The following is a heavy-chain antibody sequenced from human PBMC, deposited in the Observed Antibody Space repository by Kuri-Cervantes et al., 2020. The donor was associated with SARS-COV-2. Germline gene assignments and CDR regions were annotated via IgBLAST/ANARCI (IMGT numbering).Heavy chain of an antibody. CDR3: ARVPQYSSSWYYEL. J-gene: IGHJ3*01. CDR1: GGSISSSSYY. CDR2: IYYSGST. V-gene: IGHV4-39*07. D-gene: IGHD6-13*01. Sequence: SETLSLTCTVSGGSISSSSYYWGWIRQPPGKGLEWIGSIYYSGSTYYNPSLKSRVTISVDTSKNQFSLKLSSVTAADTAVYYCARVPQYSSSWYYELWGQGTMVTVSS.